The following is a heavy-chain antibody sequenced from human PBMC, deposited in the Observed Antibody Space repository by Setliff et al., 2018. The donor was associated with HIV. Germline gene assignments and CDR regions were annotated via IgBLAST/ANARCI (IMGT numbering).Heavy chain of an antibody. J-gene: IGHJ4*02. V-gene: IGHV4-39*07. Sequence: SETLSLTCTVSGGSASNSRYYWAWIRQPPGKGLEWIGEINRSGSTNYNSSLKSRVTMSVDTSKRQFSLKLASVTAADTAIYYCARQSTMAAAAFDYWGQGTLVTVSS. D-gene: IGHD6-13*01. CDR1: GGSASNSRYY. CDR3: ARQSTMAAAAFDY. CDR2: INRSGST.